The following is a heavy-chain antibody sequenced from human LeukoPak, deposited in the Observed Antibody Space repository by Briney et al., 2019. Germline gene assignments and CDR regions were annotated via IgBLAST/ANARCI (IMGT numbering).Heavy chain of an antibody. CDR1: GFAFPSYA. Sequence: GRSLRLSCAASGFAFPSYAMHWVRQAPGKGLEWVTLISYDGTNKYYADSVKGRFTISRDNSENTLYLQMNSLRAEDTAVYYCARGGDNSSWYRFQHWGQGTLVTVSS. J-gene: IGHJ1*01. V-gene: IGHV3-30-3*01. CDR2: ISYDGTNK. CDR3: ARGGDNSSWYRFQH. D-gene: IGHD6-13*01.